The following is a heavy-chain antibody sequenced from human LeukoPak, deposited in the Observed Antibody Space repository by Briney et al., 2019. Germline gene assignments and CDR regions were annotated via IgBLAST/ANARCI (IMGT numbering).Heavy chain of an antibody. J-gene: IGHJ4*02. D-gene: IGHD3-22*01. Sequence: SETLSLTCTVSGGSISSSSYYWGWIRQPPGKVLEWIGEINHSGSTNYNPSLKSRVTISVDTSKNQFSLKLSSVTASDTAVYYCASFFRPDYYDSSGYFDYWGQGTLVTVSS. CDR1: GGSISSSSYY. V-gene: IGHV4-39*07. CDR2: INHSGST. CDR3: ASFFRPDYYDSSGYFDY.